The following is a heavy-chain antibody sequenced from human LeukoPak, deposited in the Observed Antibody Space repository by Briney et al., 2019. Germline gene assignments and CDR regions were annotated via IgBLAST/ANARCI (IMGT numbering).Heavy chain of an antibody. J-gene: IGHJ4*02. CDR2: IIPILGIA. D-gene: IGHD6-13*01. CDR1: GYTFTNYG. Sequence: SVKVSCKASGYTFTNYGISWVRQAPGQGLEWMGRIIPILGIANYAQKFQGRVTITADKSTSTAYMELSSLRSEDTAVYYCAGFTAAAGKFDYWGQGTLVTVSS. V-gene: IGHV1-69*04. CDR3: AGFTAAAGKFDY.